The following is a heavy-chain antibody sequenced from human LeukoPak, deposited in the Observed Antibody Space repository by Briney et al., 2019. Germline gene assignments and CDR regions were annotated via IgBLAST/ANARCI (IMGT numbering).Heavy chain of an antibody. CDR1: GYTFISYG. D-gene: IGHD6-13*01. CDR2: ISAYNGNT. Sequence: ASVKVSCKASGYTFISYGISWVRQAPGQGLEWMGWISAYNGNTNYAQKLQGRVTMTTDTSTSTAYMELRSLRSDDTAVYYCARVRGSSWYYYYYYMDVWGKGTTVTVSS. CDR3: ARVRGSSWYYYYYYMDV. V-gene: IGHV1-18*01. J-gene: IGHJ6*03.